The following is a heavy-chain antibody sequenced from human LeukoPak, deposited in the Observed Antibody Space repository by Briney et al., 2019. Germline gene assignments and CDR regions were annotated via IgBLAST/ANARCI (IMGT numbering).Heavy chain of an antibody. CDR2: IYYSGST. J-gene: IGHJ4*02. CDR1: GGSISSGSYY. CDR3: ASLDYDILTGYWGRDY. V-gene: IGHV4-39*07. Sequence: SQTLSLTCTASGGSISSGSYYWGWIRQPPGKGLEWIGSIYYSGSTYYNPSLKSRVTISVDTSKNQFSLKLSSVTAADTAVYYCASLDYDILTGYWGRDYWGQGTLVTVSS. D-gene: IGHD3-9*01.